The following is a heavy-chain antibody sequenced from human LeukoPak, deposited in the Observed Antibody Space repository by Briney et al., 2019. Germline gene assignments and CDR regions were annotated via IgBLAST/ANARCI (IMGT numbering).Heavy chain of an antibody. J-gene: IGHJ5*02. D-gene: IGHD3-22*01. Sequence: GGSLRLSCAASGFTFSDYYMSWIRQAPGKGLEWVSYIISSSSFTNYADSVRGRFTISRDNAKNSLYLQMNSLRAEDTALYYCARGLVADYYHSSGYAAWGQGTQVTVSS. CDR1: GFTFSDYY. CDR3: ARGLVADYYHSSGYAA. CDR2: IISSSSFT. V-gene: IGHV3-11*06.